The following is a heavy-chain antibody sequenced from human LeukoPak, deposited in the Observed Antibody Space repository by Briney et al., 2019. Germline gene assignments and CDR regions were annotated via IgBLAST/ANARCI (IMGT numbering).Heavy chain of an antibody. D-gene: IGHD2-2*01. CDR3: ASNIVVVGNWFDP. CDR1: GGTFSSYT. CDR2: IIPILGIA. Sequence: GASVKVSCKASGGTFSSYTISWVRQAPGQGLEWMGRIIPILGIANYAQKFQGRVTITADESTSTAYMELSSLRSEDTAVYYCASNIVVVGNWFDPWGQGTLVTVSS. V-gene: IGHV1-69*02. J-gene: IGHJ5*02.